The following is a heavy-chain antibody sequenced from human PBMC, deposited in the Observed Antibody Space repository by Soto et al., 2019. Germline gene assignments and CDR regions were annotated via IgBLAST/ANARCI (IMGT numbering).Heavy chain of an antibody. J-gene: IGHJ3*02. V-gene: IGHV3-30*04. CDR3: AREPSPGAFDI. Sequence: GGSLRLSCAASGFTFSSYAMHWVRQAPGKGLEWVAVISYDGSNKYYADSVKGRFTISRDNSKNTLYLQMNSLRAEDTAVYYCAREPSPGAFDIWGQGTMVTVSS. CDR1: GFTFSSYA. CDR2: ISYDGSNK.